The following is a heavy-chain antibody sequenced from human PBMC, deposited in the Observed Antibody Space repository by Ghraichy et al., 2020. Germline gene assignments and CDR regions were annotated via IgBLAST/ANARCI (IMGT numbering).Heavy chain of an antibody. V-gene: IGHV4-39*01. Sequence: SETLSLTCVVSGDSVNSKNYFWAWIRQPPGKGLEWIGSIFYNGKTYYSPSLKSRVTMSVDTSNNQFSLNLTSVSAADTSVYYCARHRGPFLDALHIWGQGKWSPSLQ. CDR3: ARHRGPFLDALHI. CDR2: IFYNGKT. D-gene: IGHD3-3*02. CDR1: GDSVNSKNYF. J-gene: IGHJ3*02.